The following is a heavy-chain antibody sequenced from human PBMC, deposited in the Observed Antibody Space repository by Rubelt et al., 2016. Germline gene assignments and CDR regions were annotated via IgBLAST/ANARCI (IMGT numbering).Heavy chain of an antibody. Sequence: QVQLQQWGAGLLKPSETLSLTCAVYGGSFSGYYWSWIRQPPGKGLEWIGSIYYSGSTYYNPSLRGVVPMSYDTAKNPFSLKLGAVTAADTAVYYCARVTITTGRYFDLWGRGTLVTVSS. D-gene: IGHD5-12*01. J-gene: IGHJ2*01. V-gene: IGHV4-34*01. CDR3: ARVTITTGRYFDL. CDR1: GGSFSGYY. CDR2: IYYSGST.